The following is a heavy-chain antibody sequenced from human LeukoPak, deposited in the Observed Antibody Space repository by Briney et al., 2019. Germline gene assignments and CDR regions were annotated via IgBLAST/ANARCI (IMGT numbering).Heavy chain of an antibody. J-gene: IGHJ6*03. Sequence: KSSETLSLTCTVSGDSISSGDYYWSWIRQPAGKGLEWIGRISSSGSTNYNPSLKSRVTISVDTSKNQFSLKLSSVTAADTAVYYCARTDLRWELSIGYYYYYYMDVWGKGTTVTVSS. CDR1: GDSISSGDYY. CDR2: ISSSGST. V-gene: IGHV4-61*02. D-gene: IGHD1-26*01. CDR3: ARTDLRWELSIGYYYYYYMDV.